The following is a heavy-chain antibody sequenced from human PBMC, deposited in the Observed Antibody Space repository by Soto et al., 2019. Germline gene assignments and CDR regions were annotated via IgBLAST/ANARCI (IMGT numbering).Heavy chain of an antibody. CDR3: AREDPDY. CDR1: GFTFSSYA. CDR2: ISGSGGST. J-gene: IGHJ4*02. V-gene: IGHV3-23*01. Sequence: EVQLLESGGGLVQPGGSLRLSCAASGFTFSSYAMSWVRQAPGKGLEWVSAISGSGGSTYYADSVKGRVTISRDNAKNSLYLKMDSLRVEDTPIYYCAREDPDYWGQGTLVTVSS.